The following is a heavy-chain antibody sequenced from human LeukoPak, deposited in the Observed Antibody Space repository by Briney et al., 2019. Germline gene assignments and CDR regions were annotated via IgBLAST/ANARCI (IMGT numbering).Heavy chain of an antibody. CDR2: IIPIFGTA. Sequence: SVKVSCKASGGTFSSYAISWVRQAPGQGLEWMGGIIPIFGTANYAQKFQGRVTITTDESTSTAYMELSSLRSEDTAVYYCARGAGGIVVVPAAHRYYMTSGAKGPRSPSP. CDR3: ARGAGGIVVVPAAHRYYMTS. V-gene: IGHV1-69*05. J-gene: IGHJ6*03. D-gene: IGHD2-2*01. CDR1: GGTFSSYA.